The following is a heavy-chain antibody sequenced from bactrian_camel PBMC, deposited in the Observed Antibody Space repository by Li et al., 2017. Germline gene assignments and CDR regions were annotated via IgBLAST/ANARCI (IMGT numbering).Heavy chain of an antibody. CDR2: IFTGDDTT. CDR3: AAIEGGAHCNLGRIFGY. Sequence: GSVQAGGSLRLSCKSSGYIWSNYCMGWFRQAPGKEREGVASIFTGDDTTVYPDSVKGRFTISQGDTKNLLYLQMNSLKPEDTAMYYCAAIEGGAHCNLGRIFGYWGQGTQVTVS. D-gene: IGHD3*01. CDR1: GYIWSNYC. J-gene: IGHJ6*01. V-gene: IGHV3S28*01.